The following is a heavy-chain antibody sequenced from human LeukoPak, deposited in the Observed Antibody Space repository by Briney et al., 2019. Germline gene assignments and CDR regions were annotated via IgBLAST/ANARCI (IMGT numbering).Heavy chain of an antibody. V-gene: IGHV3-23*01. Sequence: GGSLRLSCAASGFTFSSYAMSWVRQAPGKGLEWVSAISGSGGSTYYADSVKGRFTISRDNSKNTLYLQMSSLRIEDTAVYYCGRGSVGFGELNYWGQGTLVTVSS. CDR1: GFTFSSYA. CDR3: GRGSVGFGELNY. CDR2: ISGSGGST. D-gene: IGHD3-10*01. J-gene: IGHJ4*02.